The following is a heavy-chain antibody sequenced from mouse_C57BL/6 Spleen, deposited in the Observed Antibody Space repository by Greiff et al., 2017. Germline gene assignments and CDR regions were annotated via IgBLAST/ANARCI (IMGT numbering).Heavy chain of an antibody. Sequence: EVQLQQSGPELVKPGASVKISCKASGYSFTGYYMNWVKQSPEKSLEWIGEINPSTGGTTYNQKFKAKATLTVDKSSSTAYMQLKSLTSEDSAVYYCARWAYGSSPVRYFDYWGQGTTLTVSS. CDR3: ARWAYGSSPVRYFDY. CDR1: GYSFTGYY. D-gene: IGHD1-1*01. V-gene: IGHV1-42*01. J-gene: IGHJ2*01. CDR2: INPSTGGT.